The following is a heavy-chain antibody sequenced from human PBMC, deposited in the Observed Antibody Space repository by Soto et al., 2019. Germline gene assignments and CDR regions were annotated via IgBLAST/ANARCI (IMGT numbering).Heavy chain of an antibody. CDR2: INAGNGNT. D-gene: IGHD5-12*01. J-gene: IGHJ4*02. Sequence: QVQLVQSGAEVKKPGASVKVSCKASGYTFTSYAMHWVRQAPGQRLEWMGWINAGNGNTKYSQKFQGRVTITRDTSASTAYMELSSLRSEDTAVYYCARGRVATRVSVNYWGQGTLVTVSS. CDR1: GYTFTSYA. V-gene: IGHV1-3*01. CDR3: ARGRVATRVSVNY.